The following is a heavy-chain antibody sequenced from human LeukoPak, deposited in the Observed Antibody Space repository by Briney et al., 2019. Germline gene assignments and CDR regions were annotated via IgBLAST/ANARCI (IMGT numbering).Heavy chain of an antibody. CDR1: GGSISSGDYY. CDR2: IYYSGST. V-gene: IGHV4-30-4*01. CDR3: ATPGGIFGEYGMDV. Sequence: SETLSLTCTVSGGSISSGDYYWSWIRQPPGKGLEWIGYIYYSGSTYYNPSLKSRVTISVDTSKNQFSLKLSSVTAADTALYYCATPGGIFGEYGMDVWGQGTTVTVSS. D-gene: IGHD3-3*01. J-gene: IGHJ6*02.